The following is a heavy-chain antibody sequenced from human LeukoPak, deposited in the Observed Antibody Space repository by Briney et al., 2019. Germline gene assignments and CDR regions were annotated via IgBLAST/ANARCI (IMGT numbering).Heavy chain of an antibody. V-gene: IGHV3-9*03. D-gene: IGHD2-2*01. J-gene: IGHJ3*02. CDR1: GFTFDDYA. CDR3: AKDFRGSSTAFDI. Sequence: PGGSLRLSCAASGFTFDDYAMHWVRQAPGKGLEWVSGISWNSGSIGYADSVKGRFTISRDNAKKSLYLQMNSLRAEDMALYYCAKDFRGSSTAFDIWGQGTMVTVSS. CDR2: ISWNSGSI.